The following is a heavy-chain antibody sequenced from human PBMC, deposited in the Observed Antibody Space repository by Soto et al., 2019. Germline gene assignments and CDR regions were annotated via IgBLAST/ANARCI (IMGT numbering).Heavy chain of an antibody. CDR3: ARPGGYYQAFDQ. CDR1: GGSISSRDYY. J-gene: IGHJ4*02. V-gene: IGHV4-30-4*01. CDR2: IYYSGST. Sequence: PSETLSLTCSVSGGSISSRDYYWNWIRQPPGKGLEWIGHIYYSGSTYYNSSLKSRVTISLDTSKNQFSLNLSSVTAADTAVYYCARPGGYYQAFDQWGQGSLVTVSS. D-gene: IGHD3-22*01.